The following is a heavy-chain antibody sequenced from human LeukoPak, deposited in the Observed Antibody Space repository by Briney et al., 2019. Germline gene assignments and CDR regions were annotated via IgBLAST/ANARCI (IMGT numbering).Heavy chain of an antibody. CDR3: ARDTRRVVPAANWFDP. J-gene: IGHJ5*02. CDR1: GGSISSYY. V-gene: IGHV4-59*01. CDR2: IYYSGST. D-gene: IGHD2-2*01. Sequence: PSETLSLTCTVSGGSISSYYWSWIRQPPGKGLEWIGYIYYSGSTNYNPSLKSRVTISVDTSKNQFSLKLSSVTAADTAVYYCARDTRRVVPAANWFDPWGQGTLVTVSS.